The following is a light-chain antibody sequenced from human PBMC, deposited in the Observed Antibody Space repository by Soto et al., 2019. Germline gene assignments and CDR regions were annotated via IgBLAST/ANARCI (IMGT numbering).Light chain of an antibody. Sequence: EIVMTQPPATLSVSPGERATLSFRFSQSVSSNLACYQQKRGQAPRILIYGATTRATGIPARLSGSGSGTEFTLMISSLQSEDFAVYYCQKYNNWPPGTFGEGTKVDIK. CDR3: QKYNNWPPGT. J-gene: IGKJ1*01. V-gene: IGKV3-15*01. CDR1: QSVSSN. CDR2: GAT.